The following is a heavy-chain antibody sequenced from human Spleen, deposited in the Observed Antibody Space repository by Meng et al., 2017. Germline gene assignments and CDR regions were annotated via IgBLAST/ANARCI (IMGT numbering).Heavy chain of an antibody. CDR2: INHSGST. D-gene: IGHD4-17*01. CDR3: ARAWGDYDPCDP. J-gene: IGHJ5*02. Sequence: GSLRLSCAVYGGSFSGYYWSWIRQPPGKGLEWIGEINHSGSTNYNPSLKSRVTISVDTSKNQFSLKVNSMTAADTAVYYCARAWGDYDPCDPWGQGTLVTVSS. CDR1: GGSFSGYY. V-gene: IGHV4-34*01.